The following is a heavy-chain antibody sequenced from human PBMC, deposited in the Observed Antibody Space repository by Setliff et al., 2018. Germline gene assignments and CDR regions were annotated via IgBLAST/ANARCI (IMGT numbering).Heavy chain of an antibody. Sequence: SETLSLTCSVSGGSIGGSHYYWVWMRQPPGKRLEWIGSTYYNGTAYYNPSLQSRVAISVDTSKNYFSLDVSSVTAADTAVYYCVRESRSTWYRRDFWGQGTLVTVS. CDR1: GGSIGGSHYY. CDR3: VRESRSTWYRRDF. D-gene: IGHD6-13*01. J-gene: IGHJ4*02. CDR2: TYYNGTA. V-gene: IGHV4-39*02.